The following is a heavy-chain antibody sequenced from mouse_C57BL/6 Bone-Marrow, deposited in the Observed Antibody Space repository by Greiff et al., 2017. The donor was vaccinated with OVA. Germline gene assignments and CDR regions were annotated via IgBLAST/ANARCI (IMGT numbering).Heavy chain of an antibody. J-gene: IGHJ2*01. CDR3: ARDYYGSYYFDY. D-gene: IGHD1-1*01. V-gene: IGHV1-55*01. CDR2: IYPGSGST. CDR1: GYTFTSYW. Sequence: QVRLQQPGAELVKPGASVKMSCKASGYTFTSYWITWVKQRPGQGLEWIGDIYPGSGSTNYNEKFKSKATLTVDTSSSTAYMQLSSLTSEDSAVDYCARDYYGSYYFDYWGQGTTLTVSS.